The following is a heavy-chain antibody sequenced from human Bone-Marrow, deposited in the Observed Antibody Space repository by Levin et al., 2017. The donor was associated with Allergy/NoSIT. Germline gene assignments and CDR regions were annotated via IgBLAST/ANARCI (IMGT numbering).Heavy chain of an antibody. J-gene: IGHJ6*02. CDR3: ARDRVVASSGTYYYYGMAV. Sequence: SETLSLTCIVSGASISSYHWSWIRQPPGKGLEWIGYVYYSGTTNYNPSLKSRVTMSVDTSRNQFSLTLHSVTAADTAVYYCARDRVVASSGTYYYYGMAVWGQGTTVTVSS. D-gene: IGHD2-15*01. V-gene: IGHV4-59*01. CDR2: VYYSGTT. CDR1: GASISSYH.